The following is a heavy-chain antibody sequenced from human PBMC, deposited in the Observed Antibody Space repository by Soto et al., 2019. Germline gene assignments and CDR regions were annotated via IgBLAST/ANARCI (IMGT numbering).Heavy chain of an antibody. Sequence: GGSLRLSCASSVFTFNTYAMTCVRHSPGKWLEWVSAISGSGGTTYYADSVKGRFTISRDNSKNTMFLQMNSLRADDTAVYYCAKGMVGGSLYYSDFWGQGTPDTVSS. CDR3: AKGMVGGSLYYSDF. J-gene: IGHJ4*02. V-gene: IGHV3-23*01. CDR1: VFTFNTYA. CDR2: ISGSGGTT. D-gene: IGHD1-26*01.